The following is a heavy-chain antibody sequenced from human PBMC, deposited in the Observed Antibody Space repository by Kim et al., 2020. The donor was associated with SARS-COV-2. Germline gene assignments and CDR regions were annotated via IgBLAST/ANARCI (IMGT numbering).Heavy chain of an antibody. Sequence: SVKGRFTISRDNAKNSLYLQMNSLRAEDTAVYYCARCITIFGVVISYFDYWGQGTLVTVSS. V-gene: IGHV3-7*04. CDR3: ARCITIFGVVISYFDY. D-gene: IGHD3-3*01. J-gene: IGHJ4*02.